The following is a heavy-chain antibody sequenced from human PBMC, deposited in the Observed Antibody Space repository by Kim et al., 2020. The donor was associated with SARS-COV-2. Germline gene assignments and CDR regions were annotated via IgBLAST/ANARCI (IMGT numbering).Heavy chain of an antibody. CDR2: MNPNSGNT. Sequence: ASVKVSCKASGYTFTSYDINWVRQATGQGLEWMGWMNPNSGNTGYAQKFQGRVTMTRNTSISTAYMELSSLRSEDTAVYYCARGPIGDTAMVICSFGLVGYYYGMDVWGQGTTVTVSS. CDR1: GYTFTSYD. D-gene: IGHD5-18*01. CDR3: ARGPIGDTAMVICSFGLVGYYYGMDV. V-gene: IGHV1-8*01. J-gene: IGHJ6*02.